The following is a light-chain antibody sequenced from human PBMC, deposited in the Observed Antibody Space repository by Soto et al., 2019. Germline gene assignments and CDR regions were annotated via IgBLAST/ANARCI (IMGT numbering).Light chain of an antibody. Sequence: EIVMTQSPATLSVSPGETATVSCRASQSVSSNLAWYQQKPGQAPRLLIYGASTRATGIPARFSGSGSGTEFALTMSRLKSKDLAVYRCQHYNKWPQTFGQGTKVDIK. J-gene: IGKJ1*01. CDR2: GAS. CDR3: QHYNKWPQT. CDR1: QSVSSN. V-gene: IGKV3-15*01.